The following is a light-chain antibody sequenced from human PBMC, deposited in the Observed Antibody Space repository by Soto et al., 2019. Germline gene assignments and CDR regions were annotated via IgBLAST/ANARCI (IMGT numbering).Light chain of an antibody. J-gene: IGKJ4*01. CDR1: QSVSSSY. V-gene: IGKV3D-20*02. CDR2: GAS. CDR3: QQRSNWPLT. Sequence: PGAIVTLSCRASQSVSSSYLTWYQQKPGQAPRLLIYGASTRATGIPARFSGSGSGTDFTLTISSLEPEDFAVYYCQQRSNWPLTFGGGTKVDIK.